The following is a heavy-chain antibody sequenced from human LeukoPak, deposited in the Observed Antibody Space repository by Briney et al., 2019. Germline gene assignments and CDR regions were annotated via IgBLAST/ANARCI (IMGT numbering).Heavy chain of an antibody. CDR1: GYSISSGYY. V-gene: IGHV4-38-2*02. Sequence: SETLSLTCAVSGYSISSGYYWGWIRQPPGKGLEWIGSIYHSGSTYYNPSLKSRVTISVDTSKNQFSLKLSSVTAADTAVYYCARETGGYSCGPPAFDIWGQGTMVTVSS. CDR2: IYHSGST. D-gene: IGHD5-18*01. J-gene: IGHJ3*02. CDR3: ARETGGYSCGPPAFDI.